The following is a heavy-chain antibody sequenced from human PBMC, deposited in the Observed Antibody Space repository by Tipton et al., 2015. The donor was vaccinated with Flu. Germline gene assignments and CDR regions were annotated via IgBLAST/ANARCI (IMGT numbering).Heavy chain of an antibody. CDR2: ISAYNGNT. CDR3: ARDLFYYYGSGIYYLQGYYYYYDMDV. V-gene: IGHV1-18*01. CDR1: GYTFTSYG. Sequence: QVQLVQSGAEVKKPGASVKVSCKASGYTFTSYGISWVRQAPGQGLEWMGWISAYNGNTNYAQKLQGRVTMTTDTSTSTAYMELRSLRSDDAAVYYCARDLFYYYGSGIYYLQGYYYYYDMDVWGQGTTVPVPS. J-gene: IGHJ6*02. D-gene: IGHD3-10*01.